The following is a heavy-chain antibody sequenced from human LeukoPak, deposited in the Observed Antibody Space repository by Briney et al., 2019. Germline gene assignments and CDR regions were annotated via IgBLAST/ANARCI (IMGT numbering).Heavy chain of an antibody. Sequence: PSETLSLTCSVSGDSLSNYFWSWIRQSPGKGLEWVGYIHYSGSTNYNPSLKNRVTMSVDTSKNQFSLKLNSVTAAATAVYYCARFQYKAAFDIWGQGTMVTVSS. D-gene: IGHD1-1*01. J-gene: IGHJ3*02. V-gene: IGHV4-59*01. CDR1: GDSLSNYF. CDR2: IHYSGST. CDR3: ARFQYKAAFDI.